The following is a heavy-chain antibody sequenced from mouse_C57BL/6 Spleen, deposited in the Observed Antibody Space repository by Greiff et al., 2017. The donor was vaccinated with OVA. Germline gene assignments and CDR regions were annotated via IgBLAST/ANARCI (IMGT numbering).Heavy chain of an antibody. Sequence: QVHVKQSGAELVRPGASVKLSCKASGYTFTDYYINWVKQRPGQGLEWIARIYPGSGNTYYNEKFKGKATLTAEKSSSTAYMQLSSLTSEDSAVYFCARYSMREVFDYWGQGTTLTVSS. J-gene: IGHJ2*01. V-gene: IGHV1-76*01. D-gene: IGHD3-1*01. CDR2: IYPGSGNT. CDR1: GYTFTDYY. CDR3: ARYSMREVFDY.